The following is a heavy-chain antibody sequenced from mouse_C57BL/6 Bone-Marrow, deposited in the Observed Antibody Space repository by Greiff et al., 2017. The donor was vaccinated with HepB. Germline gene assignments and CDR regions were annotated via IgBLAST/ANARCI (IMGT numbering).Heavy chain of an antibody. CDR2: ISSGGSYT. CDR3: ASYYGSSFFYFDY. V-gene: IGHV5-6*01. CDR1: GFTFSSYG. J-gene: IGHJ2*01. Sequence: EVNLVESGGDLVKPGGSLKLSCAASGFTFSSYGMSWVRQTPDKRLEWVATISSGGSYTYYPDSVKGRFTISRDNAKNTLYLQMSSLKSEDTAMYYCASYYGSSFFYFDYWGQGTTLTVSS. D-gene: IGHD1-1*01.